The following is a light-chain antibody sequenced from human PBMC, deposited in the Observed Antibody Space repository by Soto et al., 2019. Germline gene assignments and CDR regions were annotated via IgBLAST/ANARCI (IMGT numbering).Light chain of an antibody. CDR3: SLYTSENTYV. Sequence: QSPLTRPPSVSGSPGQSVTISCTGTSTDFVSYNRVSWYQQPPGTAPKLIIYEASNRPSGVPDRFSGSKSGNTASLTISGLQAADEADYYCSLYTSENTYVFGTGTKVTVL. CDR2: EAS. CDR1: STDFVSYNR. V-gene: IGLV2-18*01. J-gene: IGLJ1*01.